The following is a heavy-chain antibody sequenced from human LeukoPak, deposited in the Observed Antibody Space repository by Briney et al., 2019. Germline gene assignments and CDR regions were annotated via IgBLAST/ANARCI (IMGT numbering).Heavy chain of an antibody. D-gene: IGHD6-19*01. CDR1: GFTFSSYE. CDR3: ARDPTAVAGNYYYGMDV. Sequence: QSGGSLRLSCAASGFTFSSYEMNWVRQAPGKGLEWVSYISSSGSTIYYADSVKGRFTISRDNAKNSLYLQMNSLRAENTAVYYCARDPTAVAGNYYYGMDVWGQGTTVTVSS. J-gene: IGHJ6*02. V-gene: IGHV3-48*03. CDR2: ISSSGSTI.